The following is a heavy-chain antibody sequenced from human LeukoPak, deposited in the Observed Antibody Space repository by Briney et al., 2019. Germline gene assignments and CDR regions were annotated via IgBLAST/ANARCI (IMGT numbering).Heavy chain of an antibody. CDR3: AKDHYYYDSEGYFDY. CDR1: GFTFSSYG. V-gene: IGHV3-30*02. D-gene: IGHD3-22*01. CDR2: IRYDGSNK. J-gene: IGHJ4*02. Sequence: PGGSLRLSCAASGFTFSSYGMHWVRQAPGKGLEWVAFIRYDGSNKYYADSVKGRFTISRDNSKNTLYLQMNSLRAEDTAVYYCAKDHYYYDSEGYFDYWGQGTLVTVSS.